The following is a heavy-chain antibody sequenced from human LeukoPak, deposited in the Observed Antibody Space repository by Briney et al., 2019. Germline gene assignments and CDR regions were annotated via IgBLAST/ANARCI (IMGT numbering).Heavy chain of an antibody. CDR3: ARGVRDGCNFGSMIRYYFDY. D-gene: IGHD5-24*01. CDR1: GGSISSYY. Sequence: SETLSLTCTVSGGSISSYYWSWIRQPPGKGLEWIGYIYYSGSTNYNPSLKSRVTISVDTSKNQFSLKLSSVTAADTAVYYCARGVRDGCNFGSMIRYYFDYWGQGTLVTVSS. CDR2: IYYSGST. J-gene: IGHJ4*02. V-gene: IGHV4-59*01.